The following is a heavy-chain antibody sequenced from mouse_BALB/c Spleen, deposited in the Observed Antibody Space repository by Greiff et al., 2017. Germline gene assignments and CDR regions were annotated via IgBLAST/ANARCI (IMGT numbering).Heavy chain of an antibody. D-gene: IGHD2-2*01. CDR2: IYPSDSYT. CDR3: TRYGYEGFDY. Sequence: QVQLKQPGAELVRPGASVKLSCKASGYTFTSYWINWVKQRPGQGLEWIGNIYPSDSYTNYNQKFKDKATLTVDKSSSTAYMQLSSPTSEDPAVYYCTRYGYEGFDYWGQGTTLTVSS. J-gene: IGHJ2*01. CDR1: GYTFTSYW. V-gene: IGHV1-69*02.